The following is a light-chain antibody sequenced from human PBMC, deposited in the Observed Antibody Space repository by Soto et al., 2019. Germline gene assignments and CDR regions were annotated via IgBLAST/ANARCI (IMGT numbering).Light chain of an antibody. V-gene: IGKV1-5*01. Sequence: DIQMTQSPSTLSASVGDRVTITCRASQSISTWLVWYQQKPGKAPKVLIYDASSLQSGVPSRFSGHGSGTDFTLTISSLQPEDFATYYCQQSYSTSITFGQGTRLEIK. J-gene: IGKJ5*01. CDR2: DAS. CDR3: QQSYSTSIT. CDR1: QSISTW.